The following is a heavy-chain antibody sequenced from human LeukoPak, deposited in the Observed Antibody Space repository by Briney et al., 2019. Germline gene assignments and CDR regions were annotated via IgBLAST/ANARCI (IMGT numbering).Heavy chain of an antibody. Sequence: GGSLRLSCAASGFTFSSYAMHWVRQAPGKGLEWVAVISYDGSNKYYADSVKGRFTISRDNSKNTLYLQMNSLRAEDAAVYYCSTVVTLRVYWGQGTLVTVSS. CDR1: GFTFSSYA. V-gene: IGHV3-30-3*01. D-gene: IGHD4-23*01. CDR2: ISYDGSNK. J-gene: IGHJ4*02. CDR3: STVVTLRVY.